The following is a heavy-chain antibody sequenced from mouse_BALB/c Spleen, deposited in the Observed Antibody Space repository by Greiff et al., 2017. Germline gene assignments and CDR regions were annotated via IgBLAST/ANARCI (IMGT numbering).Heavy chain of an antibody. J-gene: IGHJ4*01. V-gene: IGHV5-4*02. Sequence: EVMLVESGGGLVKPGGSLKLSCAASGFTFSDYYMYWVRQTPEKRLEWVATISDGGSYTYYPDSVKGRFTISRDNAKNNLYLQMSSLKSEDTAMYYCARGAAYYGNYGFNYYAMDYWGQGTSVTVSS. CDR1: GFTFSDYY. CDR3: ARGAAYYGNYGFNYYAMDY. D-gene: IGHD2-10*01. CDR2: ISDGGSYT.